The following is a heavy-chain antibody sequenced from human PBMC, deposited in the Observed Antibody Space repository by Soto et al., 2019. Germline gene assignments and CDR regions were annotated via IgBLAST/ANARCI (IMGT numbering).Heavy chain of an antibody. CDR1: GFTFSRYS. J-gene: IGHJ6*02. V-gene: IGHV3-48*02. CDR3: AIFPGWGEPPVGMDV. Sequence: PGGSLRLSCAASGFTFSRYSMNWVRQAPGKGLEWVSYISSSSSTIYYADSVKGRFTISRDDAKNSLYLQMNSLRDEDTAVYYCAIFPGWGEPPVGMDVWGQGTTVTVSS. D-gene: IGHD3-16*01. CDR2: ISSSSSTI.